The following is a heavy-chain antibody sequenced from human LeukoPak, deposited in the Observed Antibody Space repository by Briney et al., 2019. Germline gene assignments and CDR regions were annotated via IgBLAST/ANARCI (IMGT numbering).Heavy chain of an antibody. V-gene: IGHV3-53*01. Sequence: ETLSLTCTVSGGSISSYYWSWIRQPPGKGLEWVAGMSIADTTNYADSVKGRFTVSKDNSKNTLFLQMNSLRVEDTAVYYCATWERWLQYWWGQGTLVTVSA. J-gene: IGHJ4*02. CDR3: ATWERWLQYW. CDR2: MSIADTT. CDR1: GGSISSYY. D-gene: IGHD5-24*01.